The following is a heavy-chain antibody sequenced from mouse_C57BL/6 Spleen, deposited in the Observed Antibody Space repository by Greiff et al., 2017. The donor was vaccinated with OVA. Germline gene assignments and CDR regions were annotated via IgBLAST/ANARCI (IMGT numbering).Heavy chain of an antibody. D-gene: IGHD1-1*01. J-gene: IGHJ2*01. CDR2: IDPSDSYT. V-gene: IGHV1-50*01. CDR1: GYTFTSYW. CDR3: ARSHYYGSSYLFDY. Sequence: QVQLQQPGAELVKPGASVKLSCKASGYTFTSYWMQWVKQRPGQGLEWIGEIDPSDSYTNYNQKFKGKATLTVDTSSSTAYMQLSSLTSEDSAVYYCARSHYYGSSYLFDYWGKGTTLTVSS.